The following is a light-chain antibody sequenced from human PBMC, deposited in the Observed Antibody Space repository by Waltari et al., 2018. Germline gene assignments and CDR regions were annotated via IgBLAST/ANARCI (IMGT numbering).Light chain of an antibody. V-gene: IGLV2-14*03. CDR3: TSYSTTTTLV. CDR1: SSDVGGYNY. CDR2: DVS. J-gene: IGLJ2*01. Sequence: QSALTQPASVSGSPGQSITISCTGTSSDVGGYNYVSWYQQHPAKAPKFIIYDVSDRPSGVSNLSSSSKSDNTASLTISGLHAEDDADYYCTSYSTTTTLVFGGGTKVAVL.